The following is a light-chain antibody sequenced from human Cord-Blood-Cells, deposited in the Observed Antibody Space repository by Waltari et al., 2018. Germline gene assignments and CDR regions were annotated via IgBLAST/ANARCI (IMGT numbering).Light chain of an antibody. J-gene: IGKJ3*01. CDR3: QQSYSTPLT. CDR1: QSISSY. Sequence: DLQITQSPSSLSASVGDRVTITCRASQSISSYLNWYQQKPGKAPKLLIHAASSLQSGVPSRFSGSGSGTDFTLTISSLQPEDFATYYCQQSYSTPLTFGPGTKVDIK. CDR2: AAS. V-gene: IGKV1-39*01.